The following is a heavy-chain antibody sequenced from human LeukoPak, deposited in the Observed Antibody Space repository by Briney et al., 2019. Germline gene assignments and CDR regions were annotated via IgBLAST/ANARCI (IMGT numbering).Heavy chain of an antibody. CDR2: INPNSGGT. J-gene: IGHJ3*02. V-gene: IGHV1-2*02. Sequence: ASVKVSCKAAGYTFTGYYIHWVRQAPGQGLEWMGWINPNSGGTNYAQKFQGRVTMTRDTSISTAYMELSRLRSDDTAVYYCARDLSITIFGVVISLTFDIWGQGTMVTVSS. D-gene: IGHD3-3*01. CDR3: ARDLSITIFGVVISLTFDI. CDR1: GYTFTGYY.